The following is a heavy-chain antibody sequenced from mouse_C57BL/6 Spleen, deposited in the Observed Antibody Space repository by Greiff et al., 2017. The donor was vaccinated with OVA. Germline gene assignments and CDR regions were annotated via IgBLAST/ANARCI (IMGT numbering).Heavy chain of an antibody. CDR2: INYDGSST. J-gene: IGHJ2*01. V-gene: IGHV5-16*01. CDR3: ARGSYYCDY. Sequence: DVKLVESEGGLVQPGSSMKLSCTASGFTFSDYYMAWVRQVPEKGLEWVANINYDGSSTYYLDSLKSRFIISRDNAKNILYLQMSRLKSEDTATYYCARGSYYCDYWGQGTTLTVSS. CDR1: GFTFSDYY.